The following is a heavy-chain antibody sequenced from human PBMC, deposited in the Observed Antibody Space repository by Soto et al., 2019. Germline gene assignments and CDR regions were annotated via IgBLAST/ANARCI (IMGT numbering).Heavy chain of an antibody. V-gene: IGHV4-34*01. CDR2: INHSGST. CDR3: AKGTAFDY. J-gene: IGHJ4*02. CDR1: GGSFSGYY. Sequence: SETLSLTCAVYGGSFSGYYWSWIRQPPGKGLEWIGEINHSGSTNYNPSLKSRVTISVDTSKNQFSLKLNSVTAADTAEYYCAKGTAFDYWGQGTLVTVS.